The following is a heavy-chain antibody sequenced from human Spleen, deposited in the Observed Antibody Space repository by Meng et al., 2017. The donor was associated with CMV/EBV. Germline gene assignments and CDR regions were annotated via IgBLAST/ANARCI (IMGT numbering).Heavy chain of an antibody. V-gene: IGHV4-4*02. Sequence: SETLSLTCAVSGGSISSSNWWSWVRQPPGKGLEWIGEIYHSGSTNYNPSLKSRVTISVDKSKDQFSLKLSSVTAADTAVYYCARGIRRIAGRLGAPLGYWGQGALVTVSS. CDR2: IYHSGST. CDR3: ARGIRRIAGRLGAPLGY. D-gene: IGHD6-6*01. J-gene: IGHJ4*02. CDR1: GGSISSSNW.